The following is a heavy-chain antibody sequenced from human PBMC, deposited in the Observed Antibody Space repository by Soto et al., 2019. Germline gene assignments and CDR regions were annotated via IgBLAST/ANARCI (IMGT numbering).Heavy chain of an antibody. CDR2: IIPIFGTA. CDR3: ARVVVVVVAAIHYYYGMDV. Sequence: QVQLVQSGAEVKKPGSSVKVSCKASGGTFSSYAISWVRQAPGQGLEWMGGIIPIFGTANYAQKFQGRVTITADESTSTAYMERSSLRSEDTAVYYCARVVVVVVAAIHYYYGMDVWGQGTTVTVSS. CDR1: GGTFSSYA. D-gene: IGHD2-15*01. V-gene: IGHV1-69*12. J-gene: IGHJ6*02.